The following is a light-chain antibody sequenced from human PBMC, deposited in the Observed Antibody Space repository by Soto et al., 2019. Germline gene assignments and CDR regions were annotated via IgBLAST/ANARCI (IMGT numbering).Light chain of an antibody. J-gene: IGKJ1*01. Sequence: QMTQSPSSLSASVGARVTITCRASQTIRTSLNWYQQKPGKAPKLLIYGASTLQSGVTSRFSGTGSATDFTLTISSLQPEDFAIYYCQQSYTTPRTFGQGTKVEV. CDR3: QQSYTTPRT. CDR2: GAS. V-gene: IGKV1-39*01. CDR1: QTIRTS.